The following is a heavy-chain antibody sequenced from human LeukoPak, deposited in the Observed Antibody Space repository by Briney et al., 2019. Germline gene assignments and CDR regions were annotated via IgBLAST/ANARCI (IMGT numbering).Heavy chain of an antibody. D-gene: IGHD3-22*01. CDR1: GGSISSYY. J-gene: IGHJ4*02. V-gene: IGHV4-4*07. Sequence: SETLSLTCTVSGGSISSYYWSWIRQPAGKGLEWIGRIYTSGSTNYNPSLKSRVTMSVDTSKNQFSLKLSSVTAADTAVYYCARVYYYDSSGYQHLDYWGQGTLVTVSS. CDR2: IYTSGST. CDR3: ARVYYYDSSGYQHLDY.